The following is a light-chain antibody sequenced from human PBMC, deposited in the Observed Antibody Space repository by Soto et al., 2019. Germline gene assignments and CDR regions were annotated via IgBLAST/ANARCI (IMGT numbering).Light chain of an antibody. CDR2: ATS. V-gene: IGKV3-20*01. CDR3: QLYCRSPQ. CDR1: QSINSAH. Sequence: EIVLTQSPGSLSLSPGERVTLSCRASQSINSAHLAWYQQRPGQAPRLLLYATSRRATGTPDRFSGSGSGTDFTLTISGLEPEDFAGYYCQLYCRSPQFGQGTKLEIK. J-gene: IGKJ2*01.